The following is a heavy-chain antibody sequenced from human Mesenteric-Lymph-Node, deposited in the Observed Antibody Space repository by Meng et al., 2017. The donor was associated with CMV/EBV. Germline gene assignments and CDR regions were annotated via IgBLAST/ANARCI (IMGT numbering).Heavy chain of an antibody. V-gene: IGHV3-23*01. CDR2: ISGSGGST. CDR1: GFTFSSYA. D-gene: IGHD3/OR15-3a*01. CDR3: TTDESVDPPWYFDL. J-gene: IGHJ2*01. Sequence: AASGFTFSSYAMSWVRQAPGEGLEWVSVISGSGGSTYYIDSVKGRFTISRDNSKNTLHLQMDSLRAEDTAVYYCTTDESVDPPWYFDLWGRGTLVTVSS.